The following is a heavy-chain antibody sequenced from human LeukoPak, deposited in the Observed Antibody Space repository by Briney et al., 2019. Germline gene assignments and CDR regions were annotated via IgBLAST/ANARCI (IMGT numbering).Heavy chain of an antibody. CDR3: ARKPADWFSFDY. CDR2: IGSSSSFI. Sequence: GGSLRLSCAASGFTFSTYSMTWVRQAPGKGLEWVSSIGSSSSFIYYADSVKGRFTISRDNAKNPLYLQMNSLRAEDTAVYYCARKPADWFSFDYWGQGTLVTVSS. CDR1: GFTFSTYS. V-gene: IGHV3-21*01. D-gene: IGHD3-9*01. J-gene: IGHJ4*02.